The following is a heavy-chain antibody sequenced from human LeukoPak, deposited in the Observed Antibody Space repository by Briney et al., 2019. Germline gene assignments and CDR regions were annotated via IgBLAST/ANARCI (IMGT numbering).Heavy chain of an antibody. J-gene: IGHJ4*02. CDR2: IYSGGST. D-gene: IGHD3-16*02. V-gene: IGHV3-53*01. CDR1: GFTVSSNY. Sequence: GGSLTLSCAASGFTVSSNYMSWVRQAPGKGLEWVSVIYSGGSTYYADSVKGRFTISRDNSKNTLYLQMNSLRAEDTAVYYCARDLTYDYVWGSYRYSDYWGQGTLVTVSS. CDR3: ARDLTYDYVWGSYRYSDY.